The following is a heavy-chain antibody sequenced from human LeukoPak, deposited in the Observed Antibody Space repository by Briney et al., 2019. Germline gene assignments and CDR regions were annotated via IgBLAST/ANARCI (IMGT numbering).Heavy chain of an antibody. CDR1: GYTFTSYD. D-gene: IGHD3-3*01. J-gene: IGHJ4*02. V-gene: IGHV1-8*01. Sequence: ASVKVSFKASGYTFTSYDINRVRQATGQGLEWMGWMNPNSGNTGYAQKFQGRVTMTRNTSISTAYMELSSLRSEDTAVYYGARGQLGRGDFWSGYYHYSLDYWGQGTQVTVSS. CDR2: MNPNSGNT. CDR3: ARGQLGRGDFWSGYYHYSLDY.